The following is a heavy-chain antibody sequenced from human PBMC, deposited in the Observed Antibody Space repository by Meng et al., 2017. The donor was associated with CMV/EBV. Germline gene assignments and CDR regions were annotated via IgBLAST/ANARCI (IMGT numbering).Heavy chain of an antibody. CDR3: ARDRHMVRGVIGRREGMDV. V-gene: IGHV1-2*02. CDR2: INPNSGGT. J-gene: IGHJ6*02. CDR1: GYTFTGYY. Sequence: ASVKVSCKASGYTFTGYYMHWVRQAPGQGLEWMGWINPNSGGTNYAQKFQGRVTMTRDTSISTAYMELSRLRSDDTAVYYRARDRHMVRGVIGRREGMDVWGQGTTVTVSS. D-gene: IGHD3-10*01.